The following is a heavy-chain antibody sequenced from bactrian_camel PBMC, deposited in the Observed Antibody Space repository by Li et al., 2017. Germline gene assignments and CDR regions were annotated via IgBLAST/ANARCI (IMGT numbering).Heavy chain of an antibody. CDR2: IDEAGVVT. CDR3: ARGRFYRTCDSRSIDYGDFTY. CDR1: GLTYTRKC. Sequence: HVQLVESGGGSVQAGGSLRLSCAASGLTYTRKCMSWFRQAPGKEREGLASIDEAGVVTYAESVKGRFTISKDNGKNTLVLQMNNLKVEDTATYYCARGRFYRTCDSRSIDYGDFTYWGQGTQVTVS. J-gene: IGHJ6*01. V-gene: IGHV3S1*01. D-gene: IGHD4*01.